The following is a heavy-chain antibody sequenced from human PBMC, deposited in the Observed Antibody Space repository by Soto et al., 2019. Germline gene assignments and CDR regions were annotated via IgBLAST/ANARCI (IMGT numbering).Heavy chain of an antibody. V-gene: IGHV4-4*02. CDR1: GGSISSSNW. Sequence: PSETLSLTCAVSGGSISSSNWWSWVRQPPGKGLEWIGEIYHSGSTNYNPSLKSRVTISVDTSKNQFSLKLSSVTAADTAVYYCARHVVGHYYGSGSYVGRYYYGMDVWGQGTTVTVSS. J-gene: IGHJ6*02. D-gene: IGHD3-10*01. CDR2: IYHSGST. CDR3: ARHVVGHYYGSGSYVGRYYYGMDV.